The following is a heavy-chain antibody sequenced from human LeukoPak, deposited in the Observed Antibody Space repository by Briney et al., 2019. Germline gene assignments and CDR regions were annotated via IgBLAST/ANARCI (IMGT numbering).Heavy chain of an antibody. V-gene: IGHV3-21*01. D-gene: IGHD3-10*01. J-gene: IGHJ4*02. CDR3: ARDRGSGSYGIIDY. Sequence: PGGSLRLSCAASGFTFSSYSMNWVRQAPGKGLEWVSSISSSSSYIYYADSVKGRFTISRDNAKNSLYLQMNSLRAEDTAVYYCARDRGSGSYGIIDYWGQGTLVTVSS. CDR1: GFTFSSYS. CDR2: ISSSSSYI.